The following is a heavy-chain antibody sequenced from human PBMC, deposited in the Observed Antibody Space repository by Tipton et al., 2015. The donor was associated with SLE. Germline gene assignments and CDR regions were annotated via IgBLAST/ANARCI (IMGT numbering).Heavy chain of an antibody. CDR1: GFTVSSNY. J-gene: IGHJ3*02. V-gene: IGHV3-66*02. CDR2: TYSGGST. D-gene: IGHD4-11*01. Sequence: SLRLSCAASGFTVSSNYMSWVRQAPGKALEWVSVTYSGGSTYYADSVKGRFTISRDNSKNTLYLQMNSLIAEDTAVYYWARSSYRAVDAFDIWGQGTMVTVSS. CDR3: ARSSYRAVDAFDI.